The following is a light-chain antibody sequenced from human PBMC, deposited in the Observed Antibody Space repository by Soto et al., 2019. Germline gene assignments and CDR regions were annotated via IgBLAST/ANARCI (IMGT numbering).Light chain of an antibody. CDR1: QSVTGSY. J-gene: IGKJ1*01. CDR2: GAS. Sequence: DIVLTQSPGTLSLSPGERATLSCRASQSVTGSYLAWYQQKPGQAPRLLIYGASNGATGVPDRFSGSGSGTDFTLTINRLEPEDFAVYYCQQYGNSPWTFGQGTKLEIK. CDR3: QQYGNSPWT. V-gene: IGKV3-20*01.